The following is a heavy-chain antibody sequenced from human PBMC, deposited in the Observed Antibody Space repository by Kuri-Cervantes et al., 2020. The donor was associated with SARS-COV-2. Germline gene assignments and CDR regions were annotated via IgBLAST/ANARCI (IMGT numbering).Heavy chain of an antibody. J-gene: IGHJ4*02. CDR3: ARDFWPSGGYFDY. Sequence: ASVKVSCKASGYTFTGYYMHWVRRAPGQGLEWMGWINPNSGGTNYAQKFQGRVTMTRDTSISTAYMELSRLRSDDTAVYYCARDFWPSGGYFDYWGQGTLVTVSS. V-gene: IGHV1-2*02. CDR1: GYTFTGYY. D-gene: IGHD3-10*01. CDR2: INPNSGGT.